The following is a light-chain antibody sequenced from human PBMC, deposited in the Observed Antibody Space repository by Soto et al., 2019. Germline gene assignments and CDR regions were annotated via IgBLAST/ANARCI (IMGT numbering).Light chain of an antibody. V-gene: IGKV3-11*01. CDR3: QQRSNWPSIT. Sequence: GKDPPPPRGLQSVRSSYLAWYQQKPGQAPRLLIYDASNRATGIPARFSGSGSGTDFTLTINSLEPEDFAVYYCQQRSNWPSITFGQGTRLEIK. CDR2: DAS. CDR1: QSVRSSY. J-gene: IGKJ5*01.